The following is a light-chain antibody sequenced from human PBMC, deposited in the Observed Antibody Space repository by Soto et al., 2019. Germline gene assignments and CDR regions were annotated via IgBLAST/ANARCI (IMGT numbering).Light chain of an antibody. CDR1: QSIRDY. CDR3: QQYNSYSPT. V-gene: IGKV1-5*01. CDR2: DAS. Sequence: DIQMTQSPSSLSASVGDRVTITCRASQSIRDYLNWYQQKPGKAPKLLIYDASSLESGVPSRFSGSGSGTEFTLTISSLQPDDFATYYCQQYNSYSPTFGQGTKVDI. J-gene: IGKJ1*01.